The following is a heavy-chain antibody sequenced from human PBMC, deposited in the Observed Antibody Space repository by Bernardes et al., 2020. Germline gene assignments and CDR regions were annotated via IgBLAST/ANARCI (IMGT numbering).Heavy chain of an antibody. J-gene: IGHJ4*02. CDR1: GIVFDDSA. Sequence: GSLSLSCESSGIVFDDSAFNWVRPAPGKGLEWLAHISRGGEASYYSDSVRGRFIVSRENARHSLYLQMYGLTVGDTAVYYGARGIEAVDLWGQGTVVTVSS. CDR2: ISRGGEAS. CDR3: ARGIEAVDL. V-gene: IGHV3-48*01. D-gene: IGHD2-21*01.